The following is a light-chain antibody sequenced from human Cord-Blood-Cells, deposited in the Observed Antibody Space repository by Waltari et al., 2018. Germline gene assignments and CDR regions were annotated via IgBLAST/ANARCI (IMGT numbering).Light chain of an antibody. CDR2: EVS. J-gene: IGLJ1*01. V-gene: IGLV2-8*01. CDR1: RSDVGGYND. CDR3: SSYAGSNYV. Sequence: HSALTHPPSASGSPGQSVTICCPGTRSDVGGYNDVSWYRQHPGKAPKLMVYEVSKRPSGVPDRFSGSKSGNTASLTVSGLQAEDEADYYCSSYAGSNYVFGTGTKVTVL.